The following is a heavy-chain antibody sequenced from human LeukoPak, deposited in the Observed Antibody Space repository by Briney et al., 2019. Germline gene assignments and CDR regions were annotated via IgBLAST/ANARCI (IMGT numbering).Heavy chain of an antibody. CDR3: ATDLGILTGYYSLSGDY. J-gene: IGHJ4*02. D-gene: IGHD3-9*01. CDR1: GYTLTELS. CDR2: FYPEDGET. V-gene: IGHV1-24*01. Sequence: ASVKVSCKVSGYTLTELSMHWVRQAPGKGLEWMGGFYPEDGETIYAQKFQGRVTMTEDTSTDTAYMDLSSLRSEDTAVYYCATDLGILTGYYSLSGDYWGQGTLVTVSS.